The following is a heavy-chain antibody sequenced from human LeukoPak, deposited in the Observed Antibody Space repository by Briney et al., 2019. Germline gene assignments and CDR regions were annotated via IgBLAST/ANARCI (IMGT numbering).Heavy chain of an antibody. CDR1: GGSISSSSYY. D-gene: IGHD4/OR15-4a*01. CDR3: ARRKANPYGMDV. V-gene: IGHV4-39*01. CDR2: IYYSGST. J-gene: IGHJ6*02. Sequence: PSETLSLTCTVSGGSISSSSYYWGWIRQPPGKGLEWIGSIYYSGSTYYNPSLKSRVTISVDTSKNQFSLKLSSVTPEDTAVYYCARRKANPYGMDVWGQGTTVTVSS.